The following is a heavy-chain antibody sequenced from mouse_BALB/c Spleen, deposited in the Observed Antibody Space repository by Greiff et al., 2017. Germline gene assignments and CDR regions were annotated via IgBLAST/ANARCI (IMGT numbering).Heavy chain of an antibody. J-gene: IGHJ4*01. Sequence: VHLVESGAELVRPGSSVKISCKASGYAFSSYWMNWVKQRPGQGLEWIGQIYPGDGDTNYNGKFKGKATLTADKSSSTAYMQLSSLTSEDSAVYYCARRYYGDYYAMDYWGQGTSVTVSS. CDR1: GYAFSSYW. D-gene: IGHD1-1*01. CDR3: ARRYYGDYYAMDY. CDR2: IYPGDGDT. V-gene: IGHV1-80*01.